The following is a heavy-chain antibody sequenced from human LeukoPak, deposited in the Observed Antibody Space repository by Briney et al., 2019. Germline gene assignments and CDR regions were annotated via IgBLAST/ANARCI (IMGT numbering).Heavy chain of an antibody. V-gene: IGHV3-23*01. CDR3: AKGPDYDFWSGYNDY. CDR1: GFTFSSYA. CDR2: ISGSGGST. J-gene: IGHJ4*02. D-gene: IGHD3-3*01. Sequence: GGSLRLSCAASGFTFSSYAMSWVRQAPGKGLEWVSAISGSGGSTYYADSVKGRFTISRDNSKSTLYLQMNSLRAEDTAVYYCAKGPDYDFWSGYNDYWGQGTLVTVSS.